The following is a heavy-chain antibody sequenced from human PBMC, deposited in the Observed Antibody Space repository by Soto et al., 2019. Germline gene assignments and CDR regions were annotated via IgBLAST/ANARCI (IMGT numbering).Heavy chain of an antibody. CDR1: GGTFSSYA. Sequence: QVQLVQSGAEVKKPGSSVKVSCKASGGTFSSYAISWVRQAPGQGLEWMGGIIPIFGTANYAQKFQGRVTITADKSTSTAHMELSSLRSEDTAVYYCARDRRYSNKAYYGMDVWGQGTTVTVSS. V-gene: IGHV1-69*06. CDR3: ARDRRYSNKAYYGMDV. D-gene: IGHD4-4*01. CDR2: IIPIFGTA. J-gene: IGHJ6*02.